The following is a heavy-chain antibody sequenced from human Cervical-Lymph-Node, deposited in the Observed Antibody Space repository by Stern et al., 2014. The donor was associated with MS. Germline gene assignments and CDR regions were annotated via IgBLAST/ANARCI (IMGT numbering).Heavy chain of an antibody. CDR3: ARTLDLDY. D-gene: IGHD3-9*01. V-gene: IGHV7-4-1*02. Sequence: VQLLESGSELRKPGASVKVSCKASGYTFNVYGINWVRQAPGQGLEWMGMIDTKTGNPTYARGFTGRFVFSLDTSVSTAYLQITSLEAEDTAVYYCARTLDLDYWGQGTLVTVSS. CDR1: GYTFNVYG. J-gene: IGHJ4*02. CDR2: IDTKTGNP.